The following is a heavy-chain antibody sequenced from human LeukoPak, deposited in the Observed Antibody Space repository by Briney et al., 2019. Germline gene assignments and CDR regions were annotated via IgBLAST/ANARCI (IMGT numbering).Heavy chain of an antibody. V-gene: IGHV4-59*01. CDR1: GGSISSYY. CDR3: ARDSPSGSYDY. J-gene: IGHJ4*02. Sequence: SDTLSLTCTVSGGSISSYYWSWIRQPPGKGLEWIGYIYYSGSTNYNPSLKSRVTISVDTSKNQFSLKLRHPPHPAPALYYCARDSPSGSYDYWGQGTLVTVSS. D-gene: IGHD1-26*01. CDR2: IYYSGST.